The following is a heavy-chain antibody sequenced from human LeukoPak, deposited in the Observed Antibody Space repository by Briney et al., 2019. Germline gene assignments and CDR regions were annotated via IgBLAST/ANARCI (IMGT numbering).Heavy chain of an antibody. CDR3: ARQSMVRGVIHFDY. V-gene: IGHV4-39*01. D-gene: IGHD3-10*01. CDR1: GGSISSSSYY. Sequence: PSETLSPTCTVSGGSISSSSYYWGWIRQPPGKGLEWIGSIYYSGSTYYNPSLKSRVTISVDTSKNQFSLKLSSVTAADTAVYYCARQSMVRGVIHFDYWGQGTLVTVSS. J-gene: IGHJ4*02. CDR2: IYYSGST.